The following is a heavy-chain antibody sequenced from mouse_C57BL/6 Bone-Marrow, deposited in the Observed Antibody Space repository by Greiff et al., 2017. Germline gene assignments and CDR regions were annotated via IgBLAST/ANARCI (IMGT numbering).Heavy chain of an antibody. CDR3: AGSGGSSCWYFDV. J-gene: IGHJ1*03. CDR1: GYAFSSSW. D-gene: IGHD1-1*01. CDR2: IYPGDGDT. Sequence: QVHVKQSGPELVKPGASVKISCKASGYAFSSSWMNWVKQRPGKGLEWIGRIYPGDGDTNYNGKFKGEATLTADKSSSTAYMQLSSLTSEASAVYVCAGSGGSSCWYFDVWGTGTTVTVSS. V-gene: IGHV1-82*01.